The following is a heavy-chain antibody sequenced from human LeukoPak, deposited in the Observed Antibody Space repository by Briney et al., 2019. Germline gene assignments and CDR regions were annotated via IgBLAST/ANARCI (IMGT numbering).Heavy chain of an antibody. CDR3: ARVRWELLGSPYDY. CDR2: INWNGGST. J-gene: IGHJ4*02. V-gene: IGHV3-20*04. Sequence: GGSLRLSCAASGFTFDDYGMSWVRQAPGKGLEWVSGINWNGGSTGYADSVKGRFTISRDNAKNSLYLQMNSLRAEDTALYYCARVRWELLGSPYDYWGQGTLVTVSS. CDR1: GFTFDDYG. D-gene: IGHD1-26*01.